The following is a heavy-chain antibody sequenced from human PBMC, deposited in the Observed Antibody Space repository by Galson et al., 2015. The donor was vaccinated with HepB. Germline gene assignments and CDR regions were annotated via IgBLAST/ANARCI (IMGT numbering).Heavy chain of an antibody. V-gene: IGHV1-8*01. Sequence: SVKVSCKASGYTFTSYDINWVRQATGQGLEWMGWMNPNSGNTGYAQKFQGRVTMTRNTSISTAYMELSSLRSEDTAVYYCARVSIWGSYRYRRRDYYYYYMDVWGKGTTVTVSS. D-gene: IGHD3-16*02. CDR2: MNPNSGNT. CDR1: GYTFTSYD. CDR3: ARVSIWGSYRYRRRDYYYYYMDV. J-gene: IGHJ6*03.